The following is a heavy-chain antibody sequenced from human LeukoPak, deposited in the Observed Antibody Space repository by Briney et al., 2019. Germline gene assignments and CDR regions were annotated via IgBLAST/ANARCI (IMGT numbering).Heavy chain of an antibody. CDR3: ADRQQYSLDY. CDR2: ITASGGST. Sequence: GGSLRLSCAASGFTFSSYAMSWVRQAPGRGLEWVSSITASGGSTFYADSVKGRFTISRDNSKNTLFLQMNYLRAEDTAVYFCADRQQYSLDYWGQGTLVTVSS. J-gene: IGHJ4*02. D-gene: IGHD2-15*01. CDR1: GFTFSSYA. V-gene: IGHV3-23*01.